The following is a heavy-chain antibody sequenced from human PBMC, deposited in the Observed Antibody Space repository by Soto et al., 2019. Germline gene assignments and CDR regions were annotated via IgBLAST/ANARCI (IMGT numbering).Heavy chain of an antibody. CDR1: GLTFSTYA. CDR3: EKTTATSVLGRVP. CDR2: INNSGGST. Sequence: GGSLRLSCAASGLTFSTYAMTWVRQAPGKGLEWVSTINNSGGSTWYADSVKGRFTISRDNSKNTLYLQMNSLSVEDTAVYYCEKTTATSVLGRVPWGQGTLVTVSS. V-gene: IGHV3-23*01. D-gene: IGHD3-16*01. J-gene: IGHJ5*02.